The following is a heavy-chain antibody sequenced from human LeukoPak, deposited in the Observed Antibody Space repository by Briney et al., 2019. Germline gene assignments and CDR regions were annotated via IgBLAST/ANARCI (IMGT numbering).Heavy chain of an antibody. Sequence: SETLSLTCTVSGGSISSYYCSWIRQPPGKGLEWIGYIYYSGSTNYNPSLKSRVTISVDTSKNQFSLKLSSVTAADTAVYYCAREWGSGALGYYFEHWGRGTLVTVSS. D-gene: IGHD3-10*01. CDR3: AREWGSGALGYYFEH. V-gene: IGHV4-59*01. CDR2: IYYSGST. CDR1: GGSISSYY. J-gene: IGHJ4*02.